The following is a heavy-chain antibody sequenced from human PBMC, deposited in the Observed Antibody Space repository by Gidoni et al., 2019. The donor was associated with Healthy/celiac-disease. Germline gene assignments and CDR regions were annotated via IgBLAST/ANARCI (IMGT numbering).Heavy chain of an antibody. D-gene: IGHD1-26*01. J-gene: IGHJ6*02. Sequence: QVQLVESGGGVVQPGRSLRLSCAASGFPFSSYGLHWVRQAPGKGLEWVAVISYDGSNKYYADSVKGRFTISRDNSKNTLYLQMNSLRAEDTAVYYCAKDTVGAPTLFVYYYYYYGMDVWGQGTTVTVSS. CDR2: ISYDGSNK. CDR1: GFPFSSYG. CDR3: AKDTVGAPTLFVYYYYYYGMDV. V-gene: IGHV3-30*18.